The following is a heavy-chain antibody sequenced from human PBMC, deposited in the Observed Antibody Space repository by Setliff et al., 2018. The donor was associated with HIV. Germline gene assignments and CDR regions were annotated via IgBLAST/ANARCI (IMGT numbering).Heavy chain of an antibody. V-gene: IGHV1-18*01. CDR1: GYTFTSYG. Sequence: ASVKVSCKASGYTFTSYGISWVRQAPGQGLEWMAWISAFSGNTHYAQKFQGRVTMTTDTSTSTAYMELRSLRSDDTAVYYCARDTAEYSSSWYREEDAFDIWGQGTMVTVS. CDR3: ARDTAEYSSSWYREEDAFDI. D-gene: IGHD6-13*01. J-gene: IGHJ3*02. CDR2: ISAFSGNT.